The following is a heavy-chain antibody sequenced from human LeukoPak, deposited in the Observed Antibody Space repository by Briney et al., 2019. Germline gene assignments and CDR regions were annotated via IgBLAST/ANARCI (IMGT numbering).Heavy chain of an antibody. V-gene: IGHV3-30*18. CDR3: AKDGGNYYDTAGNHLMRSYMDV. D-gene: IGHD3-22*01. CDR1: GFTFSSYG. J-gene: IGHJ6*04. Sequence: GGSLRLSCATSGFTFSSYGMHWVRQVPGKGLEWVTVISHDAKSTYHVDSVKGRFTISRDNSKNTLYLQMNSLRAEDTAVYYCAKDGGNYYDTAGNHLMRSYMDVWGKGTTVTIST. CDR2: ISHDAKST.